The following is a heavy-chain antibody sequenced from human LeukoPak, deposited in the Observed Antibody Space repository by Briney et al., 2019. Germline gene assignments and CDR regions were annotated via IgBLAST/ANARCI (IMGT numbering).Heavy chain of an antibody. D-gene: IGHD5-24*01. V-gene: IGHV3-66*02. Sequence: GGSLRLSCAASGFTVTAHYMSWVRQAPGKGLEWVSVIYSGGSTEHADSVEGRFTISRDDSKNTLYLQMNSLRHEDTAVYYCARERGGDGYSEFDYWGQGTLVTVSS. J-gene: IGHJ4*02. CDR3: ARERGGDGYSEFDY. CDR2: IYSGGST. CDR1: GFTVTAHY.